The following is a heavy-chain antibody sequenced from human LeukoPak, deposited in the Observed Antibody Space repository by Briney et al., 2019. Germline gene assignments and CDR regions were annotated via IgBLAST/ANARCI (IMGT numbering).Heavy chain of an antibody. CDR2: FDPEDGET. CDR3: APSWGSSGWYSWFDP. J-gene: IGHJ5*02. Sequence: ASVKVSCKVSGYTLTELSMHWVRQAPGEGLEWMGGFDPEDGETIYAQKFQGRVTMTEDTSTDTAYMEVSSLRSEDTAVYYCAPSWGSSGWYSWFDPWGQGALVTVSS. CDR1: GYTLTELS. V-gene: IGHV1-24*01. D-gene: IGHD6-19*01.